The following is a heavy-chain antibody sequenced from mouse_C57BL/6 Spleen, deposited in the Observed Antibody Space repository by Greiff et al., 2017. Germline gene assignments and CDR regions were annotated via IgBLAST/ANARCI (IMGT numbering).Heavy chain of an antibody. Sequence: VQLKESGPELVKPGASVKISCKASGYSFTGYYMNWVKQSPEKSLEWIGEINPSTGGTTYNQKFKAKATLTVDTSSSTAYMQLKSLTSEDSAVYYCARGDSSGYGSHFDYWGQGTTLTVSS. CDR2: INPSTGGT. CDR1: GYSFTGYY. J-gene: IGHJ2*01. CDR3: ARGDSSGYGSHFDY. D-gene: IGHD3-2*02. V-gene: IGHV1-42*01.